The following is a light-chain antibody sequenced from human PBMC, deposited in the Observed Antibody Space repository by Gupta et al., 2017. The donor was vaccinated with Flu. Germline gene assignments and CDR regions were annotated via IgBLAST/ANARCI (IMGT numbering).Light chain of an antibody. CDR2: KAS. Sequence: IQMTQSPSTLSASVGDRVNINFRARQSISRWLAWYQQKPGKAPKLLIHKASSLESGVPSRFSGSGSGTEFTLTISSLQPDDFATYYCQQYDSDWAFGQETKVEIK. V-gene: IGKV1-5*03. J-gene: IGKJ1*01. CDR1: QSISRW. CDR3: QQYDSDWA.